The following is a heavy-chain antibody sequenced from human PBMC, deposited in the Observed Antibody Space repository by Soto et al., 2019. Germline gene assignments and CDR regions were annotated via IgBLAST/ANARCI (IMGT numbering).Heavy chain of an antibody. CDR3: AKDISERGYSGYVGLFDY. D-gene: IGHD5-12*01. V-gene: IGHV3-23*01. J-gene: IGHJ4*02. CDR1: GFTFSSYA. CDR2: ISGSGGST. Sequence: GGSLRLSCAASGFTFSSYAMSWVRQAPGKGLEWVSAISGSGGSTYYADSVKGRFTISRDNSKNTLYLQMNSLRAEDTAVYYCAKDISERGYSGYVGLFDYWGQGTLVTVSS.